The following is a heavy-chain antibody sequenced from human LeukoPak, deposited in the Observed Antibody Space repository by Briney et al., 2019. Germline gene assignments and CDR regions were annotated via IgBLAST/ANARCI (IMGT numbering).Heavy chain of an antibody. D-gene: IGHD3-9*01. J-gene: IGHJ4*02. CDR3: AKSRYYDILTGQTYYFDY. V-gene: IGHV3-9*01. CDR1: GFTFDDYA. Sequence: GGSLRLSCTASGFTFDDYAMHWVRQAPGKGLDWVSGISWNSGDIVYADSVKGRFTISRDNAENSLYLQMDSLTSEDTALYYCAKSRYYDILTGQTYYFDYWGQGTLVTVSS. CDR2: ISWNSGDI.